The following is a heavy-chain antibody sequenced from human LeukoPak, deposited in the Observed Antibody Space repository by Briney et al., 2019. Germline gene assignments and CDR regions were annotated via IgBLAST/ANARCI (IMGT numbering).Heavy chain of an antibody. CDR2: IIPIFGTA. D-gene: IGHD6-13*01. J-gene: IGHJ6*03. CDR3: ARGVIAAAGTRFYYYYYMDV. CDR1: GYTFTGYA. V-gene: IGHV1-69*13. Sequence: ASVKVSCKASGYTFTGYAISWVRQAPGQGLEWMGGIIPIFGTANYAQKFQGRVTITADESTSTAYMELSSLRSKDTAVYYCARGVIAAAGTRFYYYYYMDVWGKGTTVTVSS.